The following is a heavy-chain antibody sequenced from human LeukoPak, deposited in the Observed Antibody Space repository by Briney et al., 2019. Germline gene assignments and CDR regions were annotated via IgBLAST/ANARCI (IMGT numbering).Heavy chain of an antibody. J-gene: IGHJ4*02. V-gene: IGHV1-69*04. Sequence: ASVKVSCKASGGTFSSYAISWVRQAPGQGLEWMGRIIPILGIANYAQKFQGRVTITADKSTSTAYMELSSLRSEDTAVYYCARDRLRRGRGLDYWGQGTLVTVSS. D-gene: IGHD3-10*01. CDR1: GGTFSSYA. CDR3: ARDRLRRGRGLDY. CDR2: IIPILGIA.